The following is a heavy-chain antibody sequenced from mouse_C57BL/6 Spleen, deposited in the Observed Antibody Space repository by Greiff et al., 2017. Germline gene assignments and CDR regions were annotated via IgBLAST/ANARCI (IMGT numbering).Heavy chain of an antibody. CDR2: IDPETGGT. V-gene: IGHV1-15*01. CDR3: TRLDYGSSSFAY. Sequence: QVQLKQSGAELVRPGASVTLSCKASGYTFTDYEMHWVKQTPVHGLEWIGAIDPETGGTAYNQKFKGKAILTADKSSSTAYMELRSLTSEDSAVYYCTRLDYGSSSFAYWGQGTLVTVSA. CDR1: GYTFTDYE. D-gene: IGHD1-1*01. J-gene: IGHJ3*01.